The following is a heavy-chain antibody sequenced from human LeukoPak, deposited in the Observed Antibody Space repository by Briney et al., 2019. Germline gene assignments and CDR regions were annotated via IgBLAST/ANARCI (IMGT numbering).Heavy chain of an antibody. CDR3: AIGIVAATR. CDR1: GFTFTNAW. Sequence: GGSLRLSCAASGFTFTNAWVNWVRQAPGKGLEWVGRIKSKTDGGTTDYAAPVKGRFTISRDDSKNTLYLQMNSLKTEDTAVYHCAIGIVAATRWGQGTLVTVSS. V-gene: IGHV3-15*01. D-gene: IGHD1-26*01. CDR2: IKSKTDGGTT. J-gene: IGHJ4*02.